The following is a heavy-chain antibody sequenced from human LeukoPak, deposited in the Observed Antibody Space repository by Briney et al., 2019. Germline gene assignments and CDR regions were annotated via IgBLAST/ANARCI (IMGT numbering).Heavy chain of an antibody. CDR2: IYYSGST. V-gene: IGHV4-39*02. J-gene: IGHJ4*02. Sequence: SETLSLTCTVSGGSISSSSYYWGWIRQPPGKGLEWIGSIYYSGSTYYNPSLKSRVTISVDTSKNHFSLKLRSVTAADTAVYNCARADDFWSGYGYFDYWGQGTLVTVSS. CDR3: ARADDFWSGYGYFDY. D-gene: IGHD3-3*01. CDR1: GGSISSSSYY.